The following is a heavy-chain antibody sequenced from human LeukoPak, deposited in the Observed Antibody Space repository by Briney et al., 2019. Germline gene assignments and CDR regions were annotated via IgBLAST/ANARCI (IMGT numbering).Heavy chain of an antibody. J-gene: IGHJ4*02. D-gene: IGHD4-23*01. CDR3: AKFDYGGNPNEYFFDY. Sequence: GGSLRLSCAASGFTFSSYAMSWVRQAPGKGLEWVSAISGSGGSTYYADSVKGRFTISRDNPKNTLYLQMNSLRAEDTAVYYCAKFDYGGNPNEYFFDYWGQGTLVTVSS. CDR2: ISGSGGST. CDR1: GFTFSSYA. V-gene: IGHV3-23*01.